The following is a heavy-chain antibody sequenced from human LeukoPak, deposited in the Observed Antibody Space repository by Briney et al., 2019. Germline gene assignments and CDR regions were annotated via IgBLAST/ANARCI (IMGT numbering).Heavy chain of an antibody. Sequence: GGSLRLSCAASGFTVSSNYMSWVRQAPGKGLEWVSVIYSGGSTYYADSVKGRFTISRDNSKNTLYLQMNSLRAEDTAVYYCARDQTYYGSGSFQYYFDYWGQGTLVTVPS. D-gene: IGHD3-10*01. CDR2: IYSGGST. J-gene: IGHJ4*02. CDR3: ARDQTYYGSGSFQYYFDY. V-gene: IGHV3-66*01. CDR1: GFTVSSNY.